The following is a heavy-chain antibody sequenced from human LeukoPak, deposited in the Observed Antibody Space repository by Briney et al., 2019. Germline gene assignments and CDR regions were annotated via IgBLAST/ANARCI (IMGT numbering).Heavy chain of an antibody. CDR3: ARVWIDGYFLY. CDR1: GVSISSNY. Sequence: PSETLSLTCTVSGVSISSNYWRWVRQPAGKGLEWIGRIYTSGSTNHNPSLKSRVTMSLDTSKKQFSLKLTSVTAANTAVYYFARVWIDGYFLYCGQGTLVAVSS. V-gene: IGHV4-4*07. CDR2: IYTSGST. D-gene: IGHD2-2*03. J-gene: IGHJ4*02.